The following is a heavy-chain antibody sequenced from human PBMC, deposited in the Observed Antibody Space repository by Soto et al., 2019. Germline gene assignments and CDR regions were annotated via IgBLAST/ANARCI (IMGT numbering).Heavy chain of an antibody. D-gene: IGHD3-10*01. Sequence: QITLKESGPPLVKPTQTLTLTCTFSGFSLTTRGVGVGWIRQPPGKALEWLALIYWDDDEGYSPSLKSRLTISKDTSINQVVLTMTNMDHVDTATYYCAHRPRGFSYYFDHWGQGTLVNVSS. V-gene: IGHV2-5*02. J-gene: IGHJ4*02. CDR1: GFSLTTRGVG. CDR3: AHRPRGFSYYFDH. CDR2: IYWDDDE.